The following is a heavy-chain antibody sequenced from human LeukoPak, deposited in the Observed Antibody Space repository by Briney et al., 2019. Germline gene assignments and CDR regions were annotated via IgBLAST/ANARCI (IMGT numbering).Heavy chain of an antibody. J-gene: IGHJ4*02. CDR2: IYSGGTT. CDR1: GFTVSSNY. CDR3: ARARILDY. V-gene: IGHV3-53*01. Sequence: PGRSLRLSCAASGFTVSSNYMSWVRQAPGKGLEWVSVIYSGGTTHYADSVKGRFTISRDNSKNTLYLQMNSVRADDTATYFCARARILDYWGQGTLVTVSS.